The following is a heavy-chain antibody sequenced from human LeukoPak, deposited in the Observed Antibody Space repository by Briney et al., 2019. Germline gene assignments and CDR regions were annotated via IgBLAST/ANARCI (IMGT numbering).Heavy chain of an antibody. J-gene: IGHJ5*02. V-gene: IGHV3-30*02. CDR1: GFTFSSYG. CDR3: AKAWYSSGWYWFDP. D-gene: IGHD6-19*01. CDR2: IRYEGSNK. Sequence: GGSLRLSCGAWGFTFSSYGMQWVRQARGKGLEGVAFIRYEGSNKYYADTVKGQFTISRDNSKNTLYLQMNSLRAEDTAVYYCAKAWYSSGWYWFDPWGQGTLVTVSS.